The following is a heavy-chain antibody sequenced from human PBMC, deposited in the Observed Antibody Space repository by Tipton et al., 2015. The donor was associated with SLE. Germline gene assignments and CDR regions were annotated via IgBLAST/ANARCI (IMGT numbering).Heavy chain of an antibody. Sequence: SLRLSCAASGFTFSSYSMNWVRQAPGKGLEWVSSISSSSSYIYYADSVKGRFTISRDNAKNSLYLQMNSLRAEDTAVYYCARGYCSSTSCPPFHWGQGTLVTVSS. CDR1: GFTFSSYS. D-gene: IGHD2-2*01. CDR2: ISSSSSYI. V-gene: IGHV3-21*01. J-gene: IGHJ1*01. CDR3: ARGYCSSTSCPPFH.